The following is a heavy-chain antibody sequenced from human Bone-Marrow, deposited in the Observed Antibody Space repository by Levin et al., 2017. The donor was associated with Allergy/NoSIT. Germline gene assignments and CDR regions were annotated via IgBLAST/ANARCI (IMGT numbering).Heavy chain of an antibody. CDR3: ASGGFWYDFSTGHSERGYSAY. Sequence: GESLKISCAVSGLLFHSYSMNWVRQVPGKGLEWVSYITSHSRDIYYADSVKGRFTISRDNAKNSLYLQMNSLRAEDTAVYYCASGGFWYDFSTGHSERGYSAYWGQGTLVTVSS. V-gene: IGHV3-48*01. CDR2: ITSHSRDI. J-gene: IGHJ4*02. D-gene: IGHD3-3*01. CDR1: GLLFHSYS.